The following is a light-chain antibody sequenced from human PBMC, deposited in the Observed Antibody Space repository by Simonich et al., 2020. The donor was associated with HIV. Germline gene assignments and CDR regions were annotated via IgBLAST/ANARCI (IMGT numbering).Light chain of an antibody. CDR1: QDISNS. V-gene: IGKV1-33*01. CDR3: QQYHHLPLT. Sequence: DIQMTQSPSSLSASVGDRVTITCQASQDISNSLNWYQQKPGKAPKLLIFDASKLETGVPSRFSGSASGTDFTFTISSLQPEDIATYYCQQYHHLPLTFAGGTKVEIK. J-gene: IGKJ4*01. CDR2: DAS.